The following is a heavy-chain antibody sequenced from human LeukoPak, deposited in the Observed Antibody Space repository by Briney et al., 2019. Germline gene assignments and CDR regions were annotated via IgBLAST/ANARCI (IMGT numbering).Heavy chain of an antibody. CDR2: ISGSGGST. V-gene: IGHV3-23*01. Sequence: GGSLRLSCAASGFTFSSYAMSWVRQAPGKGLEWVSAISGSGGSTYYADSVKGRFTIYRDNSKNTLYLQMNSLRAEDTAVYYCAKRGFGFYYGMDVWGQGTTVTVSS. CDR1: GFTFSSYA. D-gene: IGHD3-16*01. J-gene: IGHJ6*02. CDR3: AKRGFGFYYGMDV.